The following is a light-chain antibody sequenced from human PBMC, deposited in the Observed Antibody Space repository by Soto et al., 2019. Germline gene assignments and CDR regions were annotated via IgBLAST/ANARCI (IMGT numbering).Light chain of an antibody. CDR2: KAS. V-gene: IGKV1-5*03. CDR3: QQYHSYPWT. CDR1: QSISNW. Sequence: DIQMTQSPSTLSASVGDRVTITCRASQSISNWLAWYQQKPGKAPKLLIYKASSLESGVPSRFSGSGSGTEFTLTISSLQPDDFATYYCQQYHSYPWTFGQGTKVEIK. J-gene: IGKJ1*01.